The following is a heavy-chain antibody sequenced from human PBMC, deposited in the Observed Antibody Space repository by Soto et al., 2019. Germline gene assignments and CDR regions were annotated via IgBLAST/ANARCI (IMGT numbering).Heavy chain of an antibody. CDR1: GFTFSSYG. V-gene: IGHV3-30*18. CDR3: AKSRVFRTIVAGSLFDY. CDR2: ISYDGSNK. J-gene: IGHJ4*02. Sequence: GGSLRLSCAASGFTFSSYGMHWVRQAPGKGLEWVAVISYDGSNKYYADSVKGRFTISRDNSKNTLYLQMNSLRAEDTAVYYCAKSRVFRTIVAGSLFDYWGQGTLVTVSS. D-gene: IGHD5-12*01.